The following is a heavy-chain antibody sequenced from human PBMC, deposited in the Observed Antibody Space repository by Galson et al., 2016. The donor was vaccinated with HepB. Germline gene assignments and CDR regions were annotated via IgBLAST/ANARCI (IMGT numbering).Heavy chain of an antibody. CDR2: IYSGGTT. J-gene: IGHJ3*02. CDR3: ARGLSGYYGSGTYYTDEGAFDI. V-gene: IGHV3-66*01. Sequence: SLRLSCAASGFTVSSIYMSWVRQAPGKGLEWVSTIYSGGTTYYTESVKGRFTISRDNSKNTLYLQVNSLRAEDTAVYYCARGLSGYYGSGTYYTDEGAFDIWGQGTMATVSS. D-gene: IGHD3-10*01. CDR1: GFTVSSIY.